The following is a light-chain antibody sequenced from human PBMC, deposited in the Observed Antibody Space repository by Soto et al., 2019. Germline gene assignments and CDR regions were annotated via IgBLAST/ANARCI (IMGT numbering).Light chain of an antibody. Sequence: EILMTQSPATLSVSPGERATLSCRASQSVSSNLAWYQQKPGQAPRLLIYGASSRATGIPDRFSGSGSGTDFTLTISRLEPEDFAVYYCHQYDSWTFGQGTKVDIK. CDR2: GAS. CDR3: HQYDSWT. V-gene: IGKV3D-15*01. J-gene: IGKJ1*01. CDR1: QSVSSN.